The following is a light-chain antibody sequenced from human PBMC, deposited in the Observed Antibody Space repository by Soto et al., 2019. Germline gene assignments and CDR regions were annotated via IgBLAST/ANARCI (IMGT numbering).Light chain of an antibody. Sequence: DIQMTQSPSTLSASVGDRVTITCRASQSISSWLAWYQQKPGKAPKLLIYDASSLESVVPSRFSGSGSGTEFTLTISSLQTDDFATYYCQQYNSYSRTFGQGTKVEIK. J-gene: IGKJ1*01. CDR2: DAS. V-gene: IGKV1-5*01. CDR1: QSISSW. CDR3: QQYNSYSRT.